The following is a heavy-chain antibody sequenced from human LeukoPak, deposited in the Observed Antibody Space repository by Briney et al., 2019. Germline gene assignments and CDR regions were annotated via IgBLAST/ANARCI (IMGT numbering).Heavy chain of an antibody. CDR3: VRRAAVRGMDF. CDR1: GFIFDTHT. Sequence: GGSLRLSCTASGFIFDTHTLTWVRQAPGKGLEWVASISGSGDSTNYGDSVKGRFTISRDNFKRTVHPEMSNLRADDTAMYYCVRRAAVRGMDFWGLGTTVIVSS. CDR2: ISGSGDST. J-gene: IGHJ6*02. V-gene: IGHV3-23*01. D-gene: IGHD1-14*01.